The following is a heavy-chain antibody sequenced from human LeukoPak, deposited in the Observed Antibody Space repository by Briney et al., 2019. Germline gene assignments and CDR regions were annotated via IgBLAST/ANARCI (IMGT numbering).Heavy chain of an antibody. CDR1: GFTFSTNA. CDR2: ISGSGGST. D-gene: IGHD1-26*01. J-gene: IGHJ4*02. CDR3: AKEGQVVSFYYFDY. V-gene: IGHV3-23*01. Sequence: GGSLRLSCAASGFTFSTNAMSWVRQAPGKGLEWVSAISGSGGSTYYADSVKGRFTISRDNSKNTLYLQMNSLRAEDTAVYYCAKEGQVVSFYYFDYWGQGTLVTVSS.